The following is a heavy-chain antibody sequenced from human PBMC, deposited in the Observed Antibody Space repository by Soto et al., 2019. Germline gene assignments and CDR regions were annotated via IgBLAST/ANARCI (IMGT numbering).Heavy chain of an antibody. CDR2: IAPSSSSI. CDR3: ARVRCSTTRCQVPYYLDC. J-gene: IGHJ4*02. V-gene: IGHV3-21*01. Sequence: EVRLVESGGGLVKPGGSLRLSCAASGFIFSGYSMTWFRQTPRKGLEWVSSIAPSSSSIYYEDSLKGRCAITRANTENSLFLQMNSLRADDTAEYYWARVRCSTTRCQVPYYLDCWGQGTLVTVSS. D-gene: IGHD2-2*01. CDR1: GFIFSGYS.